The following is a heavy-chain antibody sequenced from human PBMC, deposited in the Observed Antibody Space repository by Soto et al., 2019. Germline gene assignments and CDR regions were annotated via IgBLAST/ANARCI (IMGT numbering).Heavy chain of an antibody. CDR1: GFTFSSYW. CDR3: SRASRTSPNV. Sequence: EAQLVESGGGLVQPGGSLRLSCAASGFTFSSYWMDWVRQAPGKGLEWVANIKEDGSEAKYVDSVKGRFTISRDNAKKSLARRMNSLRPEDSSGYYCSRASRTSPNVWGKGTTVTVSS. D-gene: IGHD2-2*01. J-gene: IGHJ6*04. V-gene: IGHV3-7*04. CDR2: IKEDGSEA.